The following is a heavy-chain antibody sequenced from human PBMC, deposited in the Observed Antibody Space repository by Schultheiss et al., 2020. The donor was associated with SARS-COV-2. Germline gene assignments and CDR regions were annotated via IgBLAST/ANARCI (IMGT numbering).Heavy chain of an antibody. CDR1: GFTFSSYA. D-gene: IGHD2-15*01. CDR3: ARAPGYCSGGSCYPYGMDV. CDR2: ISSSSSYT. J-gene: IGHJ6*02. Sequence: GESLKISCAASGFTFSSYAMHWVRQAPGKGLEWVSYISSSSSYTNYADSVKGRFTISRDNAKNSLYLQMNSLRAEDTAVYYCARAPGYCSGGSCYPYGMDVWGQGTTVTVSS. V-gene: IGHV3-21*05.